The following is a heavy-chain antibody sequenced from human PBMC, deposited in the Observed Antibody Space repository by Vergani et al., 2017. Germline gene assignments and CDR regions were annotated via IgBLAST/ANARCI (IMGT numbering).Heavy chain of an antibody. CDR1: GFDFSSYI. CDR3: AKEGVYDYVWGSYHPLGY. D-gene: IGHD3-16*02. Sequence: QLVESGGGWVQPGGSLRLSCVVSGFDFSSYIMNWVRQAPGKGLEWVSFVSTGTKSQSYAESVKGRFTISRDNSKNTLYLQMNSLRPEDTAVYHCAKEGVYDYVWGSYHPLGYWGQGTLVTVSS. V-gene: IGHV3-48*04. CDR2: VSTGTKSQ. J-gene: IGHJ4*02.